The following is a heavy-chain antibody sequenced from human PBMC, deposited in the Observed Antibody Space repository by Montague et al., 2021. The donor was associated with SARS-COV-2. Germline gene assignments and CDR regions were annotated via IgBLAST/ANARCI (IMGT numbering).Heavy chain of an antibody. CDR1: GGSFSDYF. J-gene: IGHJ4*02. CDR2: INHRGTS. V-gene: IGHV4-34*01. CDR3: ARGRQHFNMIVVVMTGGEYYFDY. Sequence: SETLSLTCAVYGGSFSDYFWTWIRQPPGKGLEWIGEINHRGTSDYNPSLKSRVSISVDTSKNQFSLYLGSVTAADMAVYYCARGRQHFNMIVVVMTGGEYYFDYWGQGTLVTVSS. D-gene: IGHD3-22*01.